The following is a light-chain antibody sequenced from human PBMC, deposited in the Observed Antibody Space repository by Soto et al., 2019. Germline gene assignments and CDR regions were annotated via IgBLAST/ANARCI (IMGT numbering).Light chain of an antibody. CDR3: QQYYSYPGT. CDR2: AAS. J-gene: IGKJ1*01. Sequence: AIRMTQSPSSLSASTGDRVTINCRASQGISSYLAWYQQKPGKAPKLLIYAASTLQSGVPSRFSGSGSGTDFTLTISCLQSEDFATYYCQQYYSYPGTFGQGTKVDIK. V-gene: IGKV1-8*01. CDR1: QGISSY.